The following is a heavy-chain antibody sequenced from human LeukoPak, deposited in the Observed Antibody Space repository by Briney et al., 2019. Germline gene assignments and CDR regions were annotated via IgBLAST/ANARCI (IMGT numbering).Heavy chain of an antibody. CDR3: ARDLNPPDAFDI. J-gene: IGHJ3*02. Sequence: GGSLGPSCEAPGFTFSAFGMHWVRQAPGKGLGWVAVVWYDGNNKFYADSVKGRFTASRDNSKNTLYLQMNSLRAEDTAVYYCARDLNPPDAFDIWGHGTMVTVSS. CDR1: GFTFSAFG. D-gene: IGHD1-14*01. V-gene: IGHV3-33*01. CDR2: VWYDGNNK.